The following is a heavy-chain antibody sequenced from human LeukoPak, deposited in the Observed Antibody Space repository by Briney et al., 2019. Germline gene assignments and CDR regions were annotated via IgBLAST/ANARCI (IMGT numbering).Heavy chain of an antibody. D-gene: IGHD1-1*01. V-gene: IGHV3-7*01. CDR3: AKDRQTGTMEFDP. CDR2: IKQDGSEK. CDR1: GFTFSSYW. J-gene: IGHJ5*02. Sequence: GGSLRLSCAASGFTFSSYWMSWVRQAPGKGLEWVANIKQDGSEKYYVDSVKGRFTISRDNAKNSLYLQMNSLRAEDTAVYYCAKDRQTGTMEFDPWGQGTLVTVSS.